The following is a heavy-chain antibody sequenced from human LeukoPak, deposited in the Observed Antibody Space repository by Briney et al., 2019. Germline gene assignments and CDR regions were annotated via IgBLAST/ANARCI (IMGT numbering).Heavy chain of an antibody. V-gene: IGHV1-3*01. D-gene: IGHD6-13*01. CDR1: GYTFINYA. Sequence: ASVKVSCKASGYTFINYAINWGRQAPGQRPEWVGWINAVNGNTKYSQKFQGRVTITRDTSASTAYMELTSLTSADTAVYYCARGPRAAADDYWGQGTLVTVSS. J-gene: IGHJ4*02. CDR3: ARGPRAAADDY. CDR2: INAVNGNT.